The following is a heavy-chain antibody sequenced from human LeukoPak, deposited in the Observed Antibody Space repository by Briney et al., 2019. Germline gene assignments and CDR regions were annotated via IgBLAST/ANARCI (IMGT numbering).Heavy chain of an antibody. D-gene: IGHD4-17*01. V-gene: IGHV1-18*04. CDR3: ARVVSADYGDYRGAFDI. CDR2: ISAYNGNT. CDR1: GYTFTSYG. J-gene: IGHJ3*02. Sequence: ASVKVSCKASGYTFTSYGISWVRQAPGPGLELMGWISAYNGNTNYAQKLQGRVTMTTDTSTSTAYMELRSLRSDDTAVYYCARVVSADYGDYRGAFDIWGQGTMVTVSS.